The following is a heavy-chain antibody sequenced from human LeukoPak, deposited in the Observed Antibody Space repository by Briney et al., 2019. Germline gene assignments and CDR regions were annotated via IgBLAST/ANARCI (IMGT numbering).Heavy chain of an antibody. Sequence: SETLSLTCIVSGGSIDSGGFYWGWIRQPPGKGPEWIGTVYYTGTAYYNPSLQSRVTISVDMSKNQFSLKLSSVTAADTAVYYCARDQYYYDSSGYYRFDYWGQGTLVTVSS. CDR3: ARDQYYYDSSGYYRFDY. D-gene: IGHD3-22*01. CDR1: GGSIDSGGFY. CDR2: VYYTGTA. V-gene: IGHV4-39*07. J-gene: IGHJ4*02.